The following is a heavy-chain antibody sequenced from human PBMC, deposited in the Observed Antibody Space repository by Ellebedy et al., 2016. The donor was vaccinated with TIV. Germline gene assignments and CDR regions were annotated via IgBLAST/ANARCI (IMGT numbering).Heavy chain of an antibody. CDR3: ARERRDIVVDDAFDI. J-gene: IGHJ3*02. Sequence: MPSETLSLTCAVYGGSFSGYYWSWIRQPTGKGLEWIGEINHSGSTNYNPSLKSRVTISVDTSKNQFSLKLSPVTAADTAVYYCARERRDIVVDDAFDIWGQGTMVTVSS. CDR2: INHSGST. D-gene: IGHD2-2*01. CDR1: GGSFSGYY. V-gene: IGHV4-34*01.